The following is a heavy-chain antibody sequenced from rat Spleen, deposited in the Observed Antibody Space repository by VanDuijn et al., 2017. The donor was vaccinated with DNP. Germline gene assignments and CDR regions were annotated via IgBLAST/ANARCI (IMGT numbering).Heavy chain of an antibody. V-gene: IGHV3-3*01. CDR3: ARGGGGIWFAY. Sequence: EVQLQESGPGLVEPSQSLSLTCSVTGYSITSCCRWTWIRKFPENNLEWMGYINNAGSTNYNPSLKSRISVTRDTSKNQSILQSNSLTPEDTATYYCARGGGGIWFAYWGQGTLVTVSS. D-gene: IGHD4-3*01. CDR2: INNAGST. CDR1: GYSITSCCR. J-gene: IGHJ3*01.